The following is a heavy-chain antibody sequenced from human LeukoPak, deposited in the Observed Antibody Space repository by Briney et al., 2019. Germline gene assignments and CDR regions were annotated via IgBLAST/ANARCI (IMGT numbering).Heavy chain of an antibody. CDR3: ARGGSITIVGVVYNWFDP. V-gene: IGHV4-34*01. Sequence: SETLSLTCAVYAGSFSGYYWSWIRQPPGKGLEWIGEIKQVGSTSDDPCRKTQVTISVGTSKNQFSLTLSSVTAAVTAVNYCARGGSITIVGVVYNWFDPWGQGTLVTVSS. J-gene: IGHJ5*02. CDR2: IKQVGST. CDR1: AGSFSGYY. D-gene: IGHD3-3*01.